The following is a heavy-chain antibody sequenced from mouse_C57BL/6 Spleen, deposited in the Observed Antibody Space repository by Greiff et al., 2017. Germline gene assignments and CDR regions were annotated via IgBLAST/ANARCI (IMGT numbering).Heavy chain of an antibody. CDR2: IHPNSGST. CDR3: ARLEDSRYFDV. J-gene: IGHJ1*03. V-gene: IGHV1-64*01. CDR1: GYTFTSYW. Sequence: VKLQQPGAELVKPGASVKLSCKASGYTFTSYWMHWVKQRPGQGLEWIGMIHPNSGSTNYNEKFKSKATLTVDKSSSTAYMQLSSLTSEDSAVYYCARLEDSRYFDVWGTGTTGTVSS.